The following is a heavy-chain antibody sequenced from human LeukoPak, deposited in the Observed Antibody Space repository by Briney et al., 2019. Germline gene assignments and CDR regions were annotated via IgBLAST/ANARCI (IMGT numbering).Heavy chain of an antibody. CDR3: AKDLTIFGVVTYFDP. V-gene: IGHV3-23*01. Sequence: GGSLRLSCAASGFIFSSYAMSWVRQAPGKGLEWVSAISGSGGSTYYADSVKGRFTISRDNSKNTLYLQMNSLRAEDTAVYYCAKDLTIFGVVTYFDPWGQGTLVTVSS. D-gene: IGHD3-3*01. CDR1: GFIFSSYA. J-gene: IGHJ5*02. CDR2: ISGSGGST.